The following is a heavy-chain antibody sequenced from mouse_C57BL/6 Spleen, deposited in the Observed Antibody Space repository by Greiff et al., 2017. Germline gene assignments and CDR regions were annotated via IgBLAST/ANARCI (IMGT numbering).Heavy chain of an antibody. V-gene: IGHV1-26*01. CDR2: INPNNGGT. CDR3: ARWIYYDSYYAMDY. D-gene: IGHD2-4*01. CDR1: GYTFTDYY. J-gene: IGHJ4*01. Sequence: EVQLQQSGPELVKPGASVKISCKASGYTFTDYYMNWVKQSHGKSLEWIGDINPNNGGTSYNQKFKGKATLTVDKSSSTAYMELRSLTSEDSAVYYCARWIYYDSYYAMDYWGQGTSVTVAS.